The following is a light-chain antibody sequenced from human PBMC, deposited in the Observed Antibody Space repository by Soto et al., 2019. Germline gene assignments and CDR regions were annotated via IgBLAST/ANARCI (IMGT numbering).Light chain of an antibody. CDR3: QQYGTFPFS. CDR1: QVVSSSY. J-gene: IGKJ2*01. V-gene: IGKV3-20*01. Sequence: EIVLTQSPGTLSLSPGESATLSCRANQVVSSSYLGWYQQKPGQAPRLLIYHASDRATGVPDRFSGSGSGTDFALTITRLEPEDFALFYCQQYGTFPFSFGQGTKLEIK. CDR2: HAS.